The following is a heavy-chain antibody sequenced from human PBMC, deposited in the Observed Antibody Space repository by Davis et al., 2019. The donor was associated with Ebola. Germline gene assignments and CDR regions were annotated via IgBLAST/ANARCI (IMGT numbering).Heavy chain of an antibody. D-gene: IGHD2-2*01. V-gene: IGHV4-39*01. J-gene: IGHJ6*02. CDR1: GGSMSSSSYY. CDR2: IYYSGST. CDR3: ARCSGVVVVPAAIYYYYGMDV. Sequence: MPGGSLRLSCTVSGGSMSSSSYYWGWIRQPPGKGLEWIGSIYYSGSTYYNPSLKSRVTISVDTSKNQFSLKLSSVTAADTAVYYCARCSGVVVVPAAIYYYYGMDVWGQGTTVTVSS.